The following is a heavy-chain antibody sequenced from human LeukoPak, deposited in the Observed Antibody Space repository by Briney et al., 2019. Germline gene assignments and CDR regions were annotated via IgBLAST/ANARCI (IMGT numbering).Heavy chain of an antibody. CDR2: IYYNGST. CDR1: GCSISSYY. Sequence: SDTLSLTCTVSGCSISSYYRSWIRQPPGKGLEWIGYIYYNGSTKYNPSLKSRATISVETSYNHFSQKVISVTTADTAVFYFSGHVTYDSSGYYGDWFDASGQG. V-gene: IGHV4-59*08. J-gene: IGHJ5*02. CDR3: SGHVTYDSSGYYGDWFDA. D-gene: IGHD3-22*01.